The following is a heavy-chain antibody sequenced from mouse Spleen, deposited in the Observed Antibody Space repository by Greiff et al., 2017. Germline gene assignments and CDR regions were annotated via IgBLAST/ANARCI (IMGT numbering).Heavy chain of an antibody. V-gene: IGHV5-9-3*01. CDR1: GFTFSSYA. J-gene: IGHJ2*01. D-gene: IGHD2-14*01. CDR2: ISSGGSYT. Sequence: EVQLVESGGGLVKPGGSLKLSCAASGFTFSSYAMSWVRQTPEKRLEWVATISSGGSYTYYPDSVKGRFTISRDNAKNTLYLQMSSLRSEDTAMYYCARRNYRYPYYFDYWGQGTTLTVSS. CDR3: ARRNYRYPYYFDY.